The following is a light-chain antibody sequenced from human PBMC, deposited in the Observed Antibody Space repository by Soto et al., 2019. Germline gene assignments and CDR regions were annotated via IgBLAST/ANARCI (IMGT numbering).Light chain of an antibody. CDR1: QSVGSD. V-gene: IGKV3-11*01. Sequence: EIVMTQSPATLSVSPGERAPPSCRALQSVGSDLAWYQQKPGQSPRLLIYDTSNRATGIPARFSGSGSGTDFTLTISSLEPEDFAVYYCQQRSNWPPALTVGGGTKVDIK. J-gene: IGKJ4*01. CDR3: QQRSNWPPALT. CDR2: DTS.